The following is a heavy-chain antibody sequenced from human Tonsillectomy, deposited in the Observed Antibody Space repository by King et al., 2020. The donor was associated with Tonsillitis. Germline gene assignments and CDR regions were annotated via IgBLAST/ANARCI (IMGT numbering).Heavy chain of an antibody. Sequence: VQLQESGPGLVKPSETLSLTCTVSGGSISSYYWSWIRQPPGKGLEWIGYIYYSGSTNYNPSLQSRVTISVDTSKNQFSLKLSSVTAADTAVYYCARGGYCGGDCYPHFDYWGQGTLVTVSS. V-gene: IGHV4-59*01. D-gene: IGHD2-21*02. CDR1: GGSISSYY. J-gene: IGHJ4*02. CDR2: IYYSGST. CDR3: ARGGYCGGDCYPHFDY.